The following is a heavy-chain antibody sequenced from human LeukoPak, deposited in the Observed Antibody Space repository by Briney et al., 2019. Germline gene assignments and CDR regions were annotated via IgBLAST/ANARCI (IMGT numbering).Heavy chain of an antibody. Sequence: ASVKISCKVSGYTFTDYYMHWVQQAPGKGLEWMGLVDPEDGETIYAEKFQGRVTITADTSTDTAYMELSSLRSEDTAVYYCATELSYYYDSSGYYYLDYWGQGTLVTVSS. V-gene: IGHV1-69-2*01. CDR3: ATELSYYYDSSGYYYLDY. J-gene: IGHJ4*02. CDR1: GYTFTDYY. CDR2: VDPEDGET. D-gene: IGHD3-22*01.